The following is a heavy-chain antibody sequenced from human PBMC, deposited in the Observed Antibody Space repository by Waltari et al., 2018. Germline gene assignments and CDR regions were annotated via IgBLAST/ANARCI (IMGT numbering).Heavy chain of an antibody. J-gene: IGHJ4*02. CDR1: GGSFSGYY. Sequence: QVQLQQWGAGLLKPSETLSLTCAVYGGSFSGYYWSWIRQPPGKGLEWIGEINHSGSTNYNPSFKSRVTISVDTSKNQFSLKLSAVTAADTAVYYCARLATYYYGSGSSYWGQGTLVTVSS. CDR2: INHSGST. V-gene: IGHV4-34*01. CDR3: ARLATYYYGSGSSY. D-gene: IGHD3-10*01.